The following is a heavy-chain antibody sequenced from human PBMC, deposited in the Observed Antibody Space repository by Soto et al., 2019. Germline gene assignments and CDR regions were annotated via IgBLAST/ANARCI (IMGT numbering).Heavy chain of an antibody. D-gene: IGHD5-18*01. J-gene: IGHJ4*02. CDR2: VSSSSSYT. V-gene: IGHV3-11*06. CDR3: ARQRGYSYGGSSDFDY. CDR1: GFTFSDYY. Sequence: PGGSLRLSCAASGFTFSDYYMGWIRQAPGKGREWVSYVSSSSSYTNYADSVKGRFTISRDNAKNSLYLQMNSLRAEDTAVYYCARQRGYSYGGSSDFDYWGQGTLVTVSS.